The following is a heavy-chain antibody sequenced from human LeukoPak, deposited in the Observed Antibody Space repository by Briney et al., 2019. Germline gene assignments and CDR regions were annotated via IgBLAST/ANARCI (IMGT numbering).Heavy chain of an antibody. CDR3: ARENYYDSSGYYDAFDI. D-gene: IGHD3-22*01. J-gene: IGHJ3*02. V-gene: IGHV3-48*01. CDR1: GFTFSSYS. Sequence: PWGSLRLSCAASGFTFSSYSMNWVRQAPGKGLEWVSYISSSSSTIYYADSVKGRFTISRDNAKNSLYLQMNSLRAEDTAVYYCARENYYDSSGYYDAFDIWGQGTMVTVSS. CDR2: ISSSSSTI.